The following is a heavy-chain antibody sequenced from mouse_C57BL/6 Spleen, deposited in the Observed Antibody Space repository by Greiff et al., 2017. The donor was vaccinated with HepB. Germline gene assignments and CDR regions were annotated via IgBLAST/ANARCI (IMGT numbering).Heavy chain of an antibody. CDR1: GYTFTDYY. Sequence: EVQLQQSGPELVKPGASVKISCKASGYTFTDYYMNWVKQSHGKSLEWIGDINPNNGGTSYNQKFKGKATLTVDKSSSTAYMELRSLTSEDSAVYYYSRESGYYGNGPLDYWGQGTTLTVSS. D-gene: IGHD1-1*01. J-gene: IGHJ2*01. CDR2: INPNNGGT. V-gene: IGHV1-26*01. CDR3: SRESGYYGNGPLDY.